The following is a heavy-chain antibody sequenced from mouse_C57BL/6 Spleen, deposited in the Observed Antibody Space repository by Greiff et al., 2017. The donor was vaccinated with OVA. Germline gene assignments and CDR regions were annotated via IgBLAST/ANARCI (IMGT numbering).Heavy chain of an antibody. D-gene: IGHD2-5*01. CDR1: GFNIKDYY. CDR2: LDPEDGET. Sequence: VQLQQSGAELVKPGASVKLSCTASGFNIKDYYMHWVKQRPEQGLEWIGRLDPEDGETKYAPKFQGKATITADTSSNTAYLQLSSLTSEAAAVYSCARGSNYDYFDYWGQGTTLTVSS. J-gene: IGHJ2*01. CDR3: ARGSNYDYFDY. V-gene: IGHV14-2*01.